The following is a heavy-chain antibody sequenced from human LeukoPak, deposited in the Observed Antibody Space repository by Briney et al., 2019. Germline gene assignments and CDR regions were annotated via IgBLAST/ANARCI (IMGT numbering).Heavy chain of an antibody. J-gene: IGHJ4*02. V-gene: IGHV3-7*01. Sequence: PGRSLRLSCAASGFAFSSYGMHWVRQAPGKGLEWVANIKQDGSEDYYVDSVKGRFTISRDNAKNSLYLQMNSLRAEDTAVYYCARDLFAAALGTRDWGQGTLVTVSS. CDR3: ARDLFAAALGTRD. CDR2: IKQDGSED. CDR1: GFAFSSYG. D-gene: IGHD6-13*01.